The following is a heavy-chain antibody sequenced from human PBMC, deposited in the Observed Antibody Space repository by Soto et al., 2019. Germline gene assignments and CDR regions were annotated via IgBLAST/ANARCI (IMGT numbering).Heavy chain of an antibody. V-gene: IGHV3-30-3*01. J-gene: IGHJ4*02. D-gene: IGHD5-12*01. CDR2: ISYDGSNK. CDR3: ARDRGDGYIIGRHFDY. Sequence: GGSLRLSCAASGFTFSSYAMHWVRQAPGKGLEWVAVISYDGSNKYYADSVKGRFTISRDNSKNTLYLQMNSLRAEDTAVYYCARDRGDGYIIGRHFDYWGQGTLVTVSS. CDR1: GFTFSSYA.